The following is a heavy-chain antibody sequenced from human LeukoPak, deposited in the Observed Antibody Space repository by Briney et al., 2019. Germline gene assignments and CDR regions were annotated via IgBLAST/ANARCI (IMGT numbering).Heavy chain of an antibody. D-gene: IGHD3/OR15-3a*01. Sequence: GESLEISCKGSGYSFTSYWIGWVRQMPGKGLEWMGISYPGDSDTRYSPSFQGQVTISADKSISTAYLQWSSLKASDTAMYYCARLDGMGIPPRYYFDYWGQGTLVTVSS. V-gene: IGHV5-51*01. J-gene: IGHJ4*02. CDR2: SYPGDSDT. CDR3: ARLDGMGIPPRYYFDY. CDR1: GYSFTSYW.